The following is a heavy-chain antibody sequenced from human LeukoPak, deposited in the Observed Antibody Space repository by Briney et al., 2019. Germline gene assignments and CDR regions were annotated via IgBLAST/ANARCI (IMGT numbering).Heavy chain of an antibody. CDR1: GFTFDDYA. J-gene: IGHJ4*02. CDR2: ISWNSGSI. Sequence: PGGSLRLSCAASGFTFDDYAMHWVRQAPGKGLEWVSGISWNSGSIGYAGSVKGRFTISRDNAKNSLYLQMNSLRAEDTALYYCAKGDSYDSSGYYYLPYYFDYWGQGTLVTVSS. V-gene: IGHV3-9*01. D-gene: IGHD3-22*01. CDR3: AKGDSYDSSGYYYLPYYFDY.